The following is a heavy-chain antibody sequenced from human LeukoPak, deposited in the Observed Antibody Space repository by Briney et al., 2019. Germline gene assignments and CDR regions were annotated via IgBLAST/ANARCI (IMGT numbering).Heavy chain of an antibody. CDR3: ARLPNYYYLDV. V-gene: IGHV1-18*01. CDR1: GYTFTSYD. J-gene: IGHJ6*03. Sequence: ASVKVSCKASGYTFTSYDISWVRQAPGQGLEWMGWISAYNGNTNYAQKIQGTVTMTTDTSTSTAYMELRSLRSDDTAVYYCARLPNYYYLDVWGKGTTVTVSS. CDR2: ISAYNGNT.